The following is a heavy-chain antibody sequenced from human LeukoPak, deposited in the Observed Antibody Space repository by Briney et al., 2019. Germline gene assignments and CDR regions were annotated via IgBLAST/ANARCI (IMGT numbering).Heavy chain of an antibody. Sequence: SETLSLTCTVSGGSISSYYWSWIRQPPGKGLEWIGYIYYSGSTNYNPSLKSRVTISVDTSKNQFSLKLSSVTAADTAVYYCARGETYYDFWSGYYTPFLDYWGQGTLVTVSS. CDR2: IYYSGST. D-gene: IGHD3-3*01. CDR1: GGSISSYY. J-gene: IGHJ4*02. V-gene: IGHV4-59*01. CDR3: ARGETYYDFWSGYYTPFLDY.